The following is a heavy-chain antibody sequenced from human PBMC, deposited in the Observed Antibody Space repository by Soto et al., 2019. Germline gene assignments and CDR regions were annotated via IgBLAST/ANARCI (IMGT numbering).Heavy chain of an antibody. CDR1: GYTXXYRY. V-gene: IGHV1-45*02. D-gene: IGHD3-22*01. J-gene: IGHJ4*02. CDR2: ITPFNGNT. CDR3: ASSAYYYDSSIDYYFDS. Sequence: XQLVQSGAEVKKTGSSVKVSCKASGYTXXYRYLHWVRQAPGQALEWMGWITPFNGNTNYTHKFQDRVTITRDRSMSTAYLELRSLRSEDTAMYYCASSAYYYDSSIDYYFDSWGQGTLVTVSS.